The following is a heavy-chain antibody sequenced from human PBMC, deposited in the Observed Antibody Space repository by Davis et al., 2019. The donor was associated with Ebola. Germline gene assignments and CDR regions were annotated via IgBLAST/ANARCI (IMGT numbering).Heavy chain of an antibody. J-gene: IGHJ4*02. CDR3: ARDRVVRRVIDY. V-gene: IGHV4-34*01. CDR1: GGSFSGYY. CDR2: INHSGST. Sequence: GSLRLSCAVYGGSFSGYYWSWIRQPPGKGLEWIGEINHSGSTKYNPSLKSRVTISVDTSKNQFSLKLSSVTAADTAVYYCARDRVVRRVIDYWGQGTLVTVSS. D-gene: IGHD3-10*01.